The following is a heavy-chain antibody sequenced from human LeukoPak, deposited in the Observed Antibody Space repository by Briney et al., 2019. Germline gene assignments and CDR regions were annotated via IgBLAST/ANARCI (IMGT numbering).Heavy chain of an antibody. CDR3: ARGLSLIYSTQPDY. CDR2: VNPNSGNT. CDR1: GYTFTSYD. D-gene: IGHD2/OR15-2a*01. Sequence: ASVKVSCKASGYTFTSYDINWVRQATGQGLEWMGWVNPNSGNTGYAQKFQGRVTMTRNTSISTAYMELSSLRSEDTAVYYCARGLSLIYSTQPDYWGQGTLVTVSS. J-gene: IGHJ4*02. V-gene: IGHV1-8*01.